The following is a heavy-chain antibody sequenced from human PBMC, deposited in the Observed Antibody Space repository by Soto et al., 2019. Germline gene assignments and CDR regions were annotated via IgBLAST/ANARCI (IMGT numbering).Heavy chain of an antibody. V-gene: IGHV4-34*01. J-gene: IGHJ6*02. CDR2: INHSGST. CDR1: GGSFSGYY. Sequence: PSETLSLTCAVYGGSFSGYYWSWIRQPPGKGLEWIGEINHSGSTNYNPSLKSRVTISVDTSKNQFSLKLSSVTAADTAVYYCARAWYYYYYGMDVWGQGTPVTVYS. CDR3: ARAWYYYYYGMDV.